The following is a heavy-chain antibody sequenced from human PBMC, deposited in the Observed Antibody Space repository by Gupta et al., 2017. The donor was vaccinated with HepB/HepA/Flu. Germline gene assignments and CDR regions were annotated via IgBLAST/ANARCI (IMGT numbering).Heavy chain of an antibody. CDR2: VHYNGST. CDR3: ARGXAAGSGDACYWEPPHFEE. J-gene: IGHJ4*02. CDR1: GGSLSSYF. Sequence: QVQLQESGPGLVRPSETLSLTCIVSGGSLSSYFWSWIRQSPGRGLEWIGYVHYNGSTNYSPSRKSRVTILIDTSKNQFSLNLKSLTAADTXVXYCARGXAAGSGDACYWEPPHFEEWGQGALGRVTS. D-gene: IGHD6-13*01. V-gene: IGHV4-59*01.